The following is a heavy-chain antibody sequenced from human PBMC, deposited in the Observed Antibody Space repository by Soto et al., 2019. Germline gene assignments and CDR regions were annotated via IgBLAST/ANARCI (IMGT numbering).Heavy chain of an antibody. V-gene: IGHV1-69*12. CDR3: ARDSRGYSYGYSSFDY. CDR2: IIPIFGTA. J-gene: IGHJ4*02. Sequence: QVQLVQSGAEVKKPGSSVKVSCKASGGTFSSYAISWVRQAPGQGLEWMGGIIPIFGTANYAQKFQGRVTLTADESTSTAYMELGSLGSEDTAVYYCARDSRGYSYGYSSFDYWGQGTLVTVSS. CDR1: GGTFSSYA. D-gene: IGHD5-18*01.